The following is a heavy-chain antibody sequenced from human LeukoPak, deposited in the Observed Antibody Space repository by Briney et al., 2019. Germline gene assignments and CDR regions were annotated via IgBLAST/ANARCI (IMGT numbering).Heavy chain of an antibody. CDR2: IYYSGTT. J-gene: IGHJ4*02. D-gene: IGHD6-19*01. Sequence: SETLSLTCTVSGGSISSFCWSWIRQPPGKGLEWIAYIYYSGTTNYSPSLKSRVTISVDPSKNQFSLKLSSVTAADTAVYYCARGAGWYQFWGQGTLVTVSS. CDR1: GGSISSFC. CDR3: ARGAGWYQF. V-gene: IGHV4-59*01.